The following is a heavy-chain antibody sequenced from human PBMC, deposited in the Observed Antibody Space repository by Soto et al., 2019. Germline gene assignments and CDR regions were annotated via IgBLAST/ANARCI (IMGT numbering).Heavy chain of an antibody. V-gene: IGHV1-69*01. CDR3: ARRYSGYGGGWFYFDY. CDR1: GGTFSSYA. J-gene: IGHJ4*02. Sequence: QVQLVQSGAEVKKPGSLVKVSCKASGGTFSSYAISWVRQAPGQGLEWMGGIIPIFGTANYAQKFQGRVTITADESTRTAYVEVSSLRSEDTAVYYCARRYSGYGGGWFYFDYWGQGTLVTVSS. CDR2: IIPIFGTA. D-gene: IGHD5-12*01.